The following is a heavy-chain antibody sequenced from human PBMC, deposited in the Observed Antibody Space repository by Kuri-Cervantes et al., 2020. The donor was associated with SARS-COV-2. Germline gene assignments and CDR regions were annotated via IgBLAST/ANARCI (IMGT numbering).Heavy chain of an antibody. Sequence: WIRQPPGKGLEWVGRIKSKTVGGTTDYAAPVKGRFTISRDNSKNTLYLQMNSLRAEDTAVYYCATVTPDIVVVPAAIPGAFDIWGQGTMVTVSS. CDR3: ATVTPDIVVVPAAIPGAFDI. D-gene: IGHD2-2*02. V-gene: IGHV3-15*01. J-gene: IGHJ3*02. CDR2: IKSKTVGGTT.